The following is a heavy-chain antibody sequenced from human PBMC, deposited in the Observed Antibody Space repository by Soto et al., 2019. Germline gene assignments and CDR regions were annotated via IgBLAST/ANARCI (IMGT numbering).Heavy chain of an antibody. CDR2: TSYDGSNN. CDR3: ARWGTTGGFDL. J-gene: IGHJ5*02. Sequence: QLQLVESGGGVVQPWTSLRLSCAASGFMFKSYVMHWVRQAPGKGLEWVALTSYDGSNNYYGDSVKGRFTVSRDNSKNTLHLQMDSLRPEDTALYYCARWGTTGGFDLWGQGTLVSVSS. CDR1: GFMFKSYV. D-gene: IGHD3-16*01. V-gene: IGHV3-30*19.